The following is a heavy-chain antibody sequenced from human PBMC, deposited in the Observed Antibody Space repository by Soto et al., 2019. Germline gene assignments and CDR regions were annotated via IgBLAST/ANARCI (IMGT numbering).Heavy chain of an antibody. D-gene: IGHD4-17*01. CDR1: GFTFGSYG. CDR2: IWYDGSNK. V-gene: IGHV3-33*01. Sequence: GGSLRLSCAASGFTFGSYGMHWVRQAPGKGLEWVAVIWYDGSNKYYADSVKGRLTISRDNSKNTLYLQMNSLRAEDTAVYYCARVEYGDYSPFDYWGQGTLVTVSS. CDR3: ARVEYGDYSPFDY. J-gene: IGHJ4*02.